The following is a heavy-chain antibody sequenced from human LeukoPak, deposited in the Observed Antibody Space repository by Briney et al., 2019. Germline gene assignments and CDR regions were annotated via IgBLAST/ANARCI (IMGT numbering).Heavy chain of an antibody. J-gene: IGHJ4*02. CDR3: AKGLSTSGTYFLYFDS. CDR1: GFIFSNYA. CDR2: ITGNGGAI. Sequence: GGSLRLSCEASGFIFSNYAMTWVRQTPGKGLEWVSVITGNGGAIYYTDSVKGRFTISRDNSKNTLYLQMNSLRVDDTAVYYCAKGLSTSGTYFLYFDSWGQGALVTVSS. D-gene: IGHD2/OR15-2a*01. V-gene: IGHV3-23*01.